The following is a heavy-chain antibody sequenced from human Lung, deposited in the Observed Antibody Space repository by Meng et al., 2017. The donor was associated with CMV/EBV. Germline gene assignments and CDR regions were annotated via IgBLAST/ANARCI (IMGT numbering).Heavy chain of an antibody. CDR3: AREGPTMTTFDY. D-gene: IGHD4-17*01. CDR1: GDSVSSNSAA. CDR2: TYYRSKWYN. Sequence: SLXXAISGDSVSSNSAACNWIRQSPSRGLEWLGRTYYRSKWYNDYAVSVKSRITINPDTSKNQCSLQLNSVTPEDTAVYYCAREGPTMTTFDYWGQGTXVTVAS. V-gene: IGHV6-1*01. J-gene: IGHJ4*02.